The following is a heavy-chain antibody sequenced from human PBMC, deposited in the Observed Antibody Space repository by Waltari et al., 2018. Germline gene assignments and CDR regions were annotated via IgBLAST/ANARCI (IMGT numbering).Heavy chain of an antibody. CDR2: IDPGAGGT. CDR3: ARDSVLTTVVIRMDV. CDR1: GYTFPNYY. J-gene: IGHJ6*02. D-gene: IGHD4-17*01. V-gene: IGHV1-46*01. Sequence: QVQLVQSGAEVKKPGASVKLSCKASGYTFPNYYIHWVRQAPGPGLEGMGTIDPGAGGTSYAQRFQGRVTLTRVTSTGTVYMEVSSLRSEDTAVYYCARDSVLTTVVIRMDVWGQGTTVTVSS.